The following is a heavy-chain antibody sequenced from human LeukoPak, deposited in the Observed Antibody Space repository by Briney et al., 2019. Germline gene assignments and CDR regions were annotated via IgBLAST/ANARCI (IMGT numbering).Heavy chain of an antibody. J-gene: IGHJ6*03. CDR3: ARVDSSSWYWQVYYMDV. V-gene: IGHV1-2*02. Sequence: ASVKVSCKASGYTFTGYYMHWVRQAPGQGLEWMGWINPNSGGTNYAQKFQGRVTMTRDTSISTAYMELSWLRSDDTAVYYCARVDSSSWYWQVYYMDVWGKGTTVTVSS. CDR1: GYTFTGYY. D-gene: IGHD6-13*01. CDR2: INPNSGGT.